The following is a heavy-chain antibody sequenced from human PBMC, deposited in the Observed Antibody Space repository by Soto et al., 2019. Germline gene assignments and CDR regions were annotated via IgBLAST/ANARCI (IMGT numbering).Heavy chain of an antibody. D-gene: IGHD3-10*01. V-gene: IGHV1-69*13. CDR3: ARDRSGGFFDY. J-gene: IGHJ4*02. CDR1: VYTFTSYA. Sequence: SVKVSCKASVYTFTSYAISWVRQAPGQGLEWMGGIIPIFGTANYAQKFQGRVTITADESTSTAYMELSSLRSEDTAVYYCARDRSGGFFDYWGQGTLVTVSS. CDR2: IIPIFGTA.